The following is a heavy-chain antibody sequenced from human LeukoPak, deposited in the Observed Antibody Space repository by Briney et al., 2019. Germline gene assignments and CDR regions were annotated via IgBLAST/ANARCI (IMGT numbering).Heavy chain of an antibody. D-gene: IGHD3-22*01. CDR3: ARVGTNYYDSSGYYDY. CDR2: IGTAGDT. J-gene: IGHJ4*02. V-gene: IGHV3-13*01. Sequence: GGSLRLSCAASGFTFSNYDMHWVRQATGKGLEWVSAIGTAGDTYYPGSVKGRFTISRENAKNSLYLQMNSLRAEDTAVYYCARVGTNYYDSSGYYDYWGQGTLVTVSS. CDR1: GFTFSNYD.